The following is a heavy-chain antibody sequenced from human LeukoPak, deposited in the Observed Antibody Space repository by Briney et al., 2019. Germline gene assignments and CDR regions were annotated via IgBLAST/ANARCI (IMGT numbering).Heavy chain of an antibody. CDR2: VSHRGDT. D-gene: IGHD3-10*01. CDR1: GGSISSSNL. J-gene: IGHJ4*02. CDR3: TRGGLTFGGN. Sequence: SETLSLTCAVFGGSISSSNLWSWVRQPPGKGLEWIGEVSHRGDTSYNPSLKSRVSISIDKSKNQFSLRLTSVTAADTAVYYCTRGGLTFGGNWGQGILVTVSS. V-gene: IGHV4/OR15-8*02.